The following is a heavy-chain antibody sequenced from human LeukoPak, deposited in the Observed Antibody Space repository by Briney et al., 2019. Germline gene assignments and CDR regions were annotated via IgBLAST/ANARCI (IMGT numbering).Heavy chain of an antibody. V-gene: IGHV1-2*02. J-gene: IGHJ3*02. CDR2: INPNNGDT. CDR1: GFTFIGYY. Sequence: GASVKVSCKASGFTFIGYYIYWVRQAPGQGLEWMGWINPNNGDTHYAQNFQGRVTMTRDTSISTAYVELSRLRSDDTAVYYCARLTGHFASDIWGQGTMVTVSS. CDR3: ARLTGHFASDI. D-gene: IGHD7-27*01.